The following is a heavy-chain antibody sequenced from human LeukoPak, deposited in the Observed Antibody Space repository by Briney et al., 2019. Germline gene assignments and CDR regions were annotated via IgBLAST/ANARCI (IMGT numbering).Heavy chain of an antibody. D-gene: IGHD2-2*01. J-gene: IGHJ5*02. V-gene: IGHV4-30-2*01. CDR3: ARGWVGYCSSTSCYPRFDP. Sequence: SETLSLTCAVSGGSISSGGYSWSWILQPPGKGLEWIGYIYHSGSTYYNPCLKSRVTISVDRSKNQFSLKLSSVTAEETAVYYCARGWVGYCSSTSCYPRFDPWGQGTLVTVSS. CDR2: IYHSGST. CDR1: GGSISSGGYS.